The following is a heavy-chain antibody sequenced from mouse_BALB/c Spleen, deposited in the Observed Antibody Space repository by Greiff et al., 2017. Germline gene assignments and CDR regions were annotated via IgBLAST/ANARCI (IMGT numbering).Heavy chain of an antibody. D-gene: IGHD1-1*01. CDR1: GFNIKDTY. Sequence: DVQLQQSGAELVKPGASVKLSCTASGFNIKDTYMHWVKQRPEQGLEWIGRIDPATGNTKYDPKFQGKATITADTSSNTAYLQLSSLTSEDTAVYYCAPMTTGHYWYFDVWGAGTAVTVAS. J-gene: IGHJ1*01. CDR3: APMTTGHYWYFDV. CDR2: IDPATGNT. V-gene: IGHV14-3*02.